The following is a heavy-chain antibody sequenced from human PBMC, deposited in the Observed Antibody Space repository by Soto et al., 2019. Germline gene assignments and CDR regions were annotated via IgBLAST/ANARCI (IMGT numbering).Heavy chain of an antibody. Sequence: SVKVSCKTSGGTFSTHVIGWVRQAPGQGLEWMGGIVPKFGTTNYAHKYKGRVKITADESTSTAYMEVSSLTAEDTAVYYCVRGGSDNSGWYIWFDPWGQGTLVTVSS. J-gene: IGHJ5*02. CDR1: GGTFSTHV. CDR3: VRGGSDNSGWYIWFDP. V-gene: IGHV1-69*13. CDR2: IVPKFGTT. D-gene: IGHD6-19*01.